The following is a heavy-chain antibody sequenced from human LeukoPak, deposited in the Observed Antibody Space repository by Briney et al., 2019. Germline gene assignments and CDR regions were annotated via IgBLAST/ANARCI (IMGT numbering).Heavy chain of an antibody. D-gene: IGHD5-12*01. J-gene: IGHJ4*02. V-gene: IGHV1-18*01. CDR2: IGAHNGNT. CDR1: GYTFTSYG. Sequence: GASVKVSCKASGYTFTSYGISWVRQAPGQGLEWMGWIGAHNGNTKNAQKVQGRVTMTTDTSTRTAYMELRSLRSDDTAVYHCARDRGYSGYAEYYFDYWGQGTLVTVSS. CDR3: ARDRGYSGYAEYYFDY.